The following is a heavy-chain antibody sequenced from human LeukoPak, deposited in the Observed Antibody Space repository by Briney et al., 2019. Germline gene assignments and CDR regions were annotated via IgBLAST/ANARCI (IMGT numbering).Heavy chain of an antibody. CDR3: ASIDIVVVVAATPH. V-gene: IGHV1-2*02. CDR1: GYTFTGYY. Sequence: GASVKVSCKASGYTFTGYYMHWVRRAPGQGLEWMEWINPNSGGTNYAQKFQGRVTMTRDTSISTAYMELSRLRSDDTAVYYCASIDIVVVVAATPHWGQGTLVTVSS. J-gene: IGHJ4*02. CDR2: INPNSGGT. D-gene: IGHD2-15*01.